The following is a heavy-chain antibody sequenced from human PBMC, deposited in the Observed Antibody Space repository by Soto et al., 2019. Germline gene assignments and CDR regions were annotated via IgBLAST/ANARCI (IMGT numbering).Heavy chain of an antibody. V-gene: IGHV3-23*01. J-gene: IGHJ4*02. Sequence: HPGGSLRLSCAASGFTFNNYAMTWVRQAPGKGLEWVSIVGIGGTTYYADSVKGRFTISRDNSKNTLYLQVNSLRAEDTAVYYCAKRGGTGSQPTFDYWGQGTLVTVSS. D-gene: IGHD3-10*01. CDR2: IVGIGGTT. CDR1: GFTFNNYA. CDR3: AKRGGTGSQPTFDY.